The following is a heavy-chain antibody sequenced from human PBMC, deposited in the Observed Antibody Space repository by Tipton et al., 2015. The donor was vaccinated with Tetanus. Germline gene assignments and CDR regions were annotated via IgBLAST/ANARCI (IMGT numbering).Heavy chain of an antibody. CDR1: GFIFSSYG. CDR2: SWYDGTDK. D-gene: IGHD2-15*01. V-gene: IGHV3-33*01. CDR3: AREADRSGGSCFSGDFDN. J-gene: IGHJ4*02. Sequence: SGFIFSSYGIHWVRQAPGKGLEWVAVSWYDGTDKYYADSVKGRFTISRDNSKNTPYLQMNSLRAEDTAVYYCAREADRSGGSCFSGDFDNWGQGTQVTVSS.